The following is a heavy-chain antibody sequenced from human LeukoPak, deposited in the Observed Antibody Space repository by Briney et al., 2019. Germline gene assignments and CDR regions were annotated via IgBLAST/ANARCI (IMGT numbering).Heavy chain of an antibody. J-gene: IGHJ4*02. D-gene: IGHD4-23*01. CDR2: IYYSGST. CDR1: GGSISSYY. V-gene: IGHV4-59*12. CDR3: ARGPSYWSYGGNYRYSPFDY. Sequence: SGTLSLTCTVSGGSISSYYWSWIRQPPGKGLEWIGYIYYSGSTNYNPSLKSRVTISVDTSKNQFSLKLSSVTAADTAVYYCARGPSYWSYGGNYRYSPFDYWGQGTLVTVSS.